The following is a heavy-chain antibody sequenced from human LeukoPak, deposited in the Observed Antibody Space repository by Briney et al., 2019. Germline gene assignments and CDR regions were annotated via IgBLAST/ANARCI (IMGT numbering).Heavy chain of an antibody. Sequence: GGSPRLSCAASGVTFSSYTMNWVREAPGEGLEWVSSISSSSSYIYYAAPLKVRFTISRDNAKNSLYLQMDRLRAEDTAVYYCARDKGISAWFDPWGQGTLVTVSS. CDR2: ISSSSSYI. V-gene: IGHV3-21*01. CDR3: ARDKGISAWFDP. J-gene: IGHJ5*02. D-gene: IGHD2/OR15-2a*01. CDR1: GVTFSSYT.